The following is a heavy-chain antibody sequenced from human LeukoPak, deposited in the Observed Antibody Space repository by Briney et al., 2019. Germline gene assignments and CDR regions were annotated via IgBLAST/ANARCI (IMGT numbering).Heavy chain of an antibody. CDR1: GFTFSAYY. J-gene: IGHJ4*02. V-gene: IGHV3-11*01. CDR3: ARHLVVATYDY. D-gene: IGHD2-21*01. CDR2: ISSGGSTI. Sequence: PGGSLRLSCAASGFTFSAYYMSWIRQAPGKGLEWVSYISSGGSTIYYADSVKGRFTISRDNAKNSLYLQMNSLRAEDTAVYYCARHLVVATYDYWGQGTLVTVSS.